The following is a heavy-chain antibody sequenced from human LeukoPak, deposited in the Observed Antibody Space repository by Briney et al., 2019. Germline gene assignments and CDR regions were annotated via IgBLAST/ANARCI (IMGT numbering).Heavy chain of an antibody. CDR2: IKSDGST. J-gene: IGHJ6*03. Sequence: GGSLRLSCAASGLTFSSYWMHWVRQAPGKGLVWVSRIKSDGSTNYADSVKGRFTISRDNAKNTVSLQMNSLRDEDTALYYCARVGASSSWYGSYYYYYMDVWGMGTTVTVFS. CDR1: GLTFSSYW. V-gene: IGHV3-74*01. D-gene: IGHD6-13*01. CDR3: ARVGASSSWYGSYYYYYMDV.